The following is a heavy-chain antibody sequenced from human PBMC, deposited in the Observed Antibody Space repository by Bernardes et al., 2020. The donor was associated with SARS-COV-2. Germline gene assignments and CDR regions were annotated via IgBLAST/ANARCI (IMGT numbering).Heavy chain of an antibody. J-gene: IGHJ4*02. CDR2: INLNSGGT. D-gene: IGHD3-22*01. Sequence: ASVKVSCKASGYTFTDYSMHWVRQAPGQGLEWMGRINLNSGGTNYAHNFQGRVTMTRDTSISTAYMELSSLTSDDTAVYYCARGGSGSGYLYYFDYWGQGTLVTVSS. CDR3: ARGGSGSGYLYYFDY. V-gene: IGHV1-2*06. CDR1: GYTFTDYS.